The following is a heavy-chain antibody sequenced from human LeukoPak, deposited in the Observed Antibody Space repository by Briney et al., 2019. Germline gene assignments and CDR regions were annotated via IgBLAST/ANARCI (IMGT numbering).Heavy chain of an antibody. CDR3: TKTSRSPVTPGAFSI. Sequence: ASVKVSCKASRGSFNISAISREPETPGQGLEWMGGIIPMFGTPNYAQKFRGRVSMTTEESTSTAYMELSSLTSEDTAVYYCTKTSRSPVTPGAFSICGQGTMVTVSS. CDR1: RGSFNISA. CDR2: IIPMFGTP. D-gene: IGHD4-11*01. V-gene: IGHV1-69*05. J-gene: IGHJ3*02.